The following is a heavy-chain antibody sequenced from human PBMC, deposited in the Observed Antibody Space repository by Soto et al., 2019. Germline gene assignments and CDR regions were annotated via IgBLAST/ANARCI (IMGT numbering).Heavy chain of an antibody. D-gene: IGHD1-26*01. J-gene: IGHJ5*01. Sequence: PGESLKISCKVSGYTITKYWIAWVRQMPGKGLEWMGIIYPDDSDIRYSPSFQGQVTISADRSISTAYLQWSSLKASDTAMYYCTRGGVAAIALGWYDSWGQGTLVTVSS. CDR1: GYTITKYW. CDR3: TRGGVAAIALGWYDS. V-gene: IGHV5-51*01. CDR2: IYPDDSDI.